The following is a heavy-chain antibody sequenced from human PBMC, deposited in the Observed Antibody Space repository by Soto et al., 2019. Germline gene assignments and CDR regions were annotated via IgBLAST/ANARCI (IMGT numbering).Heavy chain of an antibody. Sequence: QVQLQESGPGLVKPSATLSLICAASGYSFSSRTWWGWFRQPPGRGLAWIGNIYYSGSAYYNPSLKSRVTMSVDTAKNQFSLKLTSVTAVDTAVYYCARGDYAKAFDIWGQGTTVTVSS. CDR3: ARGDYAKAFDI. J-gene: IGHJ3*02. V-gene: IGHV4-28*03. CDR1: GYSFSSRTW. CDR2: IYYSGSA. D-gene: IGHD2-2*01.